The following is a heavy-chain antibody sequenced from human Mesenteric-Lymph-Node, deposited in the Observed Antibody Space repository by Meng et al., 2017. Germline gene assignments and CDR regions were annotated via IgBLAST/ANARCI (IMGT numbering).Heavy chain of an antibody. J-gene: IGHJ4*02. Sequence: QLQLQASGPGFWKSSGTLSLPCTVSGGSISSNGDYWDWVRQPPGKGLEWIGAIYHSGSTSYNPSLQSRVTISMDTSKNQFSLRLSSVTAADTAVYYCARNYYFDYWGQGTLVTVS. CDR2: IYHSGST. CDR3: ARNYYFDY. CDR1: GGSISSNGDY. V-gene: IGHV4-39*01.